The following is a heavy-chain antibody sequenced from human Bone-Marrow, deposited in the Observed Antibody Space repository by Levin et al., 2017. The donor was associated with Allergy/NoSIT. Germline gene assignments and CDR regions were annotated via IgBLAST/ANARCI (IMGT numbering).Heavy chain of an antibody. V-gene: IGHV3-48*03. D-gene: IGHD3-3*01. Sequence: TGGSLRLSCAASGFTFSNFEMNWVRQAPGKGLEWVSYISMRGNRMYYTDSVKGRFTMSRDNAKNSLSLQMNSLRVEDTAIYYCARVAPEWSGTGWFDPWGQGTLVTVFS. CDR3: ARVAPEWSGTGWFDP. CDR1: GFTFSNFE. CDR2: ISMRGNRM. J-gene: IGHJ5*02.